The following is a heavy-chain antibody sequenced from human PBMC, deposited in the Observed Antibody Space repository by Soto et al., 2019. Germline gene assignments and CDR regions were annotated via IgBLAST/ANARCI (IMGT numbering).Heavy chain of an antibody. J-gene: IGHJ5*02. CDR3: ARGGAMIVVVPLDP. CDR2: IIPIFGTA. D-gene: IGHD3-22*01. Sequence: SVKVSCPASGGPFIGYAIIWVRQAPGQGLEWMGGIIPIFGTANYAQKFQGRVTITADESTSTAYMELSSLRSEDTAVYYCARGGAMIVVVPLDPWGQGTLVTVSS. CDR1: GGPFIGYA. V-gene: IGHV1-69*01.